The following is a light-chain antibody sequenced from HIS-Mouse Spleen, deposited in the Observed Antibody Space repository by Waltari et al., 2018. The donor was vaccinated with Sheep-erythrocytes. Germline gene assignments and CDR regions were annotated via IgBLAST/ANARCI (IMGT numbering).Light chain of an antibody. Sequence: QSALIQPPSVSGSPGQSVTISCTGTSSDVGSYDYVSWYQQHPGTVPKPMIYNVNTRPSGVPDRFSGSKSGNTASMTISGLQAEDEADYYCSSYAGSNNWVFGGGTK. CDR2: NVN. CDR3: SSYAGSNNWV. CDR1: SSDVGSYDY. V-gene: IGLV2-8*01. J-gene: IGLJ3*02.